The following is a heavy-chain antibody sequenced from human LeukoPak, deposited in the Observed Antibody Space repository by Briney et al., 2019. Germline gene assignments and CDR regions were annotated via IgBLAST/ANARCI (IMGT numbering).Heavy chain of an antibody. CDR3: AREGFGEWEQLPFVH. CDR1: GYTFTSYD. J-gene: IGHJ4*02. CDR2: IIPILGMA. Sequence: SVKVSCKASGYTFTSYDINWVRQAPGQGLEWMGRIIPILGMANYAQKFQGRVTFTAEESTSTAYMDLSSLTSEDTAVYYCAREGFGEWEQLPFVHWGQGTLVSVSS. D-gene: IGHD3-16*01. V-gene: IGHV1-69*04.